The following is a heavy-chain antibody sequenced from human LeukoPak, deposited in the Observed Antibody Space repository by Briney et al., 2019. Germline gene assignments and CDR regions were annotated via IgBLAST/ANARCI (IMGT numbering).Heavy chain of an antibody. CDR1: GFTFSSYA. CDR2: ISYDGSNK. V-gene: IGHV3-30*04. J-gene: IGHJ4*02. CDR3: ARSVTPYFDY. D-gene: IGHD4-17*01. Sequence: GGSLRLSCAASGFTFSSYAMHWVRQAPGKGLEWVAVISYDGSNKYYADSVKGGFTISRDNSKNTLYLQMNSLRAEDTAVYYCARSVTPYFDYWGQGTLVTVSS.